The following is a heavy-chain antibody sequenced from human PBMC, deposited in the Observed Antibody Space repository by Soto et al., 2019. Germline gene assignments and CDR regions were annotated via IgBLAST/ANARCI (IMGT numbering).Heavy chain of an antibody. CDR2: ISGSGGTT. J-gene: IGHJ3*02. CDR3: AKTANGWFSAFDI. Sequence: GGPIRHPWTAFELTFRSYAMSWALKDQGKGLEWVSAISGSGGTTYYADSVKGRFTFSRDNSKNTLYLQMNSLRAEDTAVYYCAKTANGWFSAFDIWGQGTMVTVSS. D-gene: IGHD6-19*01. CDR1: ELTFRSYA. V-gene: IGHV3-23*01.